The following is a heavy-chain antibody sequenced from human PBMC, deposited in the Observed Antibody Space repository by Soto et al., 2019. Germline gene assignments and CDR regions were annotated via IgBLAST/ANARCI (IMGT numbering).Heavy chain of an antibody. CDR2: IYHSGST. J-gene: IGHJ4*02. CDR1: GYSISSGYY. CDR3: ARGRTVRGVIGYEY. Sequence: PETLSLTCAVSGYSISSGYYWGWIRQAPGKGLEWIGSIYHSGSTYYNPSLKSRVTISVDPSKNQFSLKLSRVTAADTAGYYCARGRTVRGVIGYEYWGKGNLVT. V-gene: IGHV4-38-2*01. D-gene: IGHD3-10*01.